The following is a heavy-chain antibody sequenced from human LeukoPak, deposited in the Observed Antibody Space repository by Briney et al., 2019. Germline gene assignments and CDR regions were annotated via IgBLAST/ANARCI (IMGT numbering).Heavy chain of an antibody. CDR2: ISSSSSYI. CDR3: ARDPGAMTTVTTYNGY. CDR1: GFTFSDYY. D-gene: IGHD4-11*01. Sequence: PGGSLRLSCAASGFTFSDYYMSWIRQAPGKGLEWVSSISSSSSYIYYADSVKGRFTISRDNAKNSLYLQMNSLRAEDTAVYYCARDPGAMTTVTTYNGYWGQGTLVTVSS. J-gene: IGHJ4*02. V-gene: IGHV3-11*06.